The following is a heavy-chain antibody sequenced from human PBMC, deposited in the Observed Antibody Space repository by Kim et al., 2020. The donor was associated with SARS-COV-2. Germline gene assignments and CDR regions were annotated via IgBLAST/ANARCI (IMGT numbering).Heavy chain of an antibody. D-gene: IGHD2-15*01. CDR3: ARGYCSGGSCYGYYMDV. Sequence: SETLSLTCAVYGGSFSGYYWSWIRQPPGKGPEWIGEINHSGSTNYNPSLKSRVTISVDTSKNQFSLKLSSVTAADTAVYYCARGYCSGGSCYGYYMDVWGKGTTVTVSS. J-gene: IGHJ6*03. V-gene: IGHV4-34*01. CDR2: INHSGST. CDR1: GGSFSGYY.